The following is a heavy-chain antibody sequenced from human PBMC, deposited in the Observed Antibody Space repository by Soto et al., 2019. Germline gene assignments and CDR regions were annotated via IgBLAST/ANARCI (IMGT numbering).Heavy chain of an antibody. D-gene: IGHD3-10*01. Sequence: ASVKVSCKASGYIFTSYYLPWVRQAPGQGLEWMGWINPFDGSRMFAQSFQGRVTFTRDTSTSTVYMELSGLRSDDTAVYYCSRVDPGETSPFDHWGQGTLVTVSS. CDR2: INPFDGSR. V-gene: IGHV1-46*03. CDR1: GYIFTSYY. J-gene: IGHJ4*02. CDR3: SRVDPGETSPFDH.